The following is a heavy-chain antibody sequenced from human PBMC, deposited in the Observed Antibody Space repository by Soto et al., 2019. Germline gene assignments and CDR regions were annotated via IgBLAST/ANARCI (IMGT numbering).Heavy chain of an antibody. D-gene: IGHD2-2*02. CDR3: AKARYRAPDY. V-gene: IGHV3-30*18. CDR1: GFTFSSYG. Sequence: PGGSLRLSCAASGFTFSSYGMHWVRQAPGKGLKWVAVISYDGSNKYYADSVKGRFTISRDNSKNTLYLQMNSLRAEDTAVYYCAKARYRAPDYWGQGTLVTVSS. CDR2: ISYDGSNK. J-gene: IGHJ4*02.